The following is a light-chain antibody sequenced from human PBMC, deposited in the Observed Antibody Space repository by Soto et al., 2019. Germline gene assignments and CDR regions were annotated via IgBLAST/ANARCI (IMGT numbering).Light chain of an antibody. Sequence: DIQMTQSPSSVSASVGDRVTITWRASQAINSWLAWYQQKPGKAPKLLIYGASSLQSGVPSRFSGIESGTDFTLAISSLQPEDFATYFCQQANSFPYTFGQGTKLEIK. CDR1: QAINSW. V-gene: IGKV1D-12*01. CDR2: GAS. J-gene: IGKJ2*01. CDR3: QQANSFPYT.